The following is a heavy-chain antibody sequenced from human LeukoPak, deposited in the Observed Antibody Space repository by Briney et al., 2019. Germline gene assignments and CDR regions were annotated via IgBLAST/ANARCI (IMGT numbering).Heavy chain of an antibody. J-gene: IGHJ4*02. CDR1: GFSFNNYG. Sequence: GGSLRLSCVASGFSFNNYGMNWVRQAPGKGLEWVSSISNIDGSTKYADSVKGRFTISTDKSKNTLFLQMSSLRAEDTAVYYCAKEDLGWTFDYWGQGTLVTVSS. CDR3: AKEDLGWTFDY. V-gene: IGHV3-23*01. CDR2: ISNIDGST. D-gene: IGHD7-27*01.